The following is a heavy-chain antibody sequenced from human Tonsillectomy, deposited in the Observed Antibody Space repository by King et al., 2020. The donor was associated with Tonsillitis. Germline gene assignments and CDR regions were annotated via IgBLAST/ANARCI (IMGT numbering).Heavy chain of an antibody. CDR1: RFTFSSYS. V-gene: IGHV3-30-3*01. J-gene: IGHJ4*02. CDR3: AAFDSAGYYGGFDY. CDR2: ISYEGSNK. D-gene: IGHD3-22*01. Sequence: VQLVESGGGVVQPGTSLRLSCAASRFTFSSYSMHWVRQAPGKGLEWVAVISYEGSNKYYADSVKGRFTISRDNSKNTLYLQMNSLRTEDTAVYYCAAFDSAGYYGGFDYWGQGTLVPVSS.